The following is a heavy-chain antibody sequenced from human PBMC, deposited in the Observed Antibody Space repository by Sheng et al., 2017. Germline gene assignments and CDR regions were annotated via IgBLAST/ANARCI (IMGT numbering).Heavy chain of an antibody. V-gene: IGHV3-7*01. Sequence: EVRLVDSGGGLVQPGGSLRLSCAASGFTFNKFWLSWVRQAPGKGLQLVAHIKQDGSPIYDVDSVKGRFTISRDDGKNSVYLQMNSLRVEDTAMYYCTRLGLFDFWGLGDSGHRLF. CDR2: IKQDGSPI. D-gene: IGHD3-16*01. CDR1: GFTFNKFW. J-gene: IGHJ3*01. CDR3: TRLGLFDF.